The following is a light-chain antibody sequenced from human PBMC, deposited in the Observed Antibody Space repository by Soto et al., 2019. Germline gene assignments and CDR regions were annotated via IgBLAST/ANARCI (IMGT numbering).Light chain of an antibody. CDR2: DAS. J-gene: IGKJ1*01. CDR1: QSVSGY. CDR3: QQHLGRHT. Sequence: DIVSTQSPVTLSLYPGERATLSCRASQSVSGYLVWYQQKPGQAPRLLIYDASTRAAGIPARFIGSESGTDFTLTISSLEPEDSAVYYCQQHLGRHTFGQGTKVDIK. V-gene: IGKV3-11*01.